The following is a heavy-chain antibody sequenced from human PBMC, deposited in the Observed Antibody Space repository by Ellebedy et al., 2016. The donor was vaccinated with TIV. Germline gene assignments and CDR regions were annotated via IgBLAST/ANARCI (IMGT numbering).Heavy chain of an antibody. Sequence: GESLKISCAASGFIIRGDWMSWVRQAPGKGLEWVPHINPDGSAEYYVDSVKGRFTISRDNAKRSLFLQMNSLRVDDTAVYYCVTWGQSYGRWGQGSLVTISS. CDR3: VTWGQSYGR. CDR1: GFIIRGDW. V-gene: IGHV3-7*03. J-gene: IGHJ4*02. CDR2: INPDGSAE. D-gene: IGHD3-16*01.